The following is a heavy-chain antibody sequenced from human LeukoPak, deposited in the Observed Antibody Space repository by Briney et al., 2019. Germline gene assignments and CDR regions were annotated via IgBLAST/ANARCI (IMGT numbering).Heavy chain of an antibody. D-gene: IGHD5/OR15-5a*01. V-gene: IGHV4-61*02. Sequence: SETLSLTCSLSGDSISSGVFYWSWIRQPAGKGLEWIGRIYTTGNTNYNPSLKSRVTMSIDTSENQFSLKLTSVTAADTAVYYCARGSLYRNSYYYINVWGTGTTVTVSS. CDR3: ARGSLYRNSYYYINV. J-gene: IGHJ6*03. CDR1: GDSISSGVFY. CDR2: IYTTGNT.